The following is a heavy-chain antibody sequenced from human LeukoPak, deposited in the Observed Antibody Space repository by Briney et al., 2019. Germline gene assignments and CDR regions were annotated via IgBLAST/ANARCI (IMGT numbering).Heavy chain of an antibody. D-gene: IGHD2-2*01. J-gene: IGHJ6*02. Sequence: ASVKVSCKASGYTFTGYYMQWVRQAPGQGLEWMGWINPNNGGTNYAQRFQGRVTMTRDTSISTAYMELSNLRPDDTAVYYCARDHCSSANCYEYQYHGLESGAKGLRSPSP. CDR1: GYTFTGYY. CDR2: INPNNGGT. V-gene: IGHV1-2*02. CDR3: ARDHCSSANCYEYQYHGLES.